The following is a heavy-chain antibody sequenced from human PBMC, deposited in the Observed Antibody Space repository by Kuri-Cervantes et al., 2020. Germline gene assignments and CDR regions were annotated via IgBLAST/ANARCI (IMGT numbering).Heavy chain of an antibody. CDR2: INWNGGST. V-gene: IGHV3-20*01. CDR1: GFTFSSYA. CDR3: ARMSGSNSLAGFDP. D-gene: IGHD4-23*01. Sequence: GGSLRLSCAASGFTFSSYAMSWVRHAPGKGLEWVSGINWNGGSTGYADSVKGRLTISRDNAKNSLYLQMNSLRAEDTALYHGARMSGSNSLAGFDPWGQGTLVTVSS. J-gene: IGHJ5*02.